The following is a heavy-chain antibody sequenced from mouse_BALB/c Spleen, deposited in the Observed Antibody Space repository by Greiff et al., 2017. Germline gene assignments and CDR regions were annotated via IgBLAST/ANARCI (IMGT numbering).Heavy chain of an antibody. Sequence: QVQLKESGAELVRPGTSVKVSCKASGYAFTNYLIEWVKQRPGQGLEWIGVINPGSGGTNYNEKFKGKATLTADKSSSTAYMQLSSLTSDDSAVYFCARLDGPYYYAMDYWGQGTSVTVSS. D-gene: IGHD2-3*01. J-gene: IGHJ4*01. CDR3: ARLDGPYYYAMDY. CDR2: INPGSGGT. CDR1: GYAFTNYL. V-gene: IGHV1-54*01.